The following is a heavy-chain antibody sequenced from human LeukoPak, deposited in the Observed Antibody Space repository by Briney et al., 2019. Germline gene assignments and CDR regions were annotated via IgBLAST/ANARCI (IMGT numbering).Heavy chain of an antibody. V-gene: IGHV4-39*01. CDR2: IYYSGRT. CDR1: GGSISSLTYY. Sequence: PSETLSHTCTVSGGSISSLTYYWGWIRQPPGKALEWIGSIYYSGRTYFNPSLESRVTISVDTSKNQFSLKLSSVTAADTAVYYCARHPGDYYYWYFDLWGRGTLVTVSS. CDR3: ARHPGDYYYWYFDL. D-gene: IGHD2-21*02. J-gene: IGHJ2*01.